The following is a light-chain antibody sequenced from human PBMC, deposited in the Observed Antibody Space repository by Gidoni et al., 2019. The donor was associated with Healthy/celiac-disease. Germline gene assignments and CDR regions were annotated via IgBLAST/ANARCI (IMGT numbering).Light chain of an antibody. J-gene: IGLJ1*01. V-gene: IGLV2-8*01. CDR2: EVS. Sequence: QSALTPPPSASGSPGPSVTISCTGPSSDVGGYNYVSWYQQHPGKAPKLMIYEVSKRPSGVPDRFSGSKSGNTASLTVSGLQAEDEADYYCSSYAGSNNFVFGTGTKVTVL. CDR3: SSYAGSNNFV. CDR1: SSDVGGYNY.